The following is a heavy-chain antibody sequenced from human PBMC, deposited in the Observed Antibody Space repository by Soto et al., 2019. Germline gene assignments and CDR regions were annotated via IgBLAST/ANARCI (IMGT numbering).Heavy chain of an antibody. CDR3: ASTRKGSIAAAGSYGMAV. CDR1: GFTFSSYA. Sequence: EVQLLESGGGLVQPGGSLRLSCAAAGFTFSSYAMSWVRQAPGKGLEWVSAISGSGGSTYYADSVKGRFTISRNNSKNTLYVQMNSLRAEDTAVYYCASTRKGSIAAAGSYGMAVWGQGTTVT. V-gene: IGHV3-23*01. CDR2: ISGSGGST. D-gene: IGHD6-13*01. J-gene: IGHJ6*02.